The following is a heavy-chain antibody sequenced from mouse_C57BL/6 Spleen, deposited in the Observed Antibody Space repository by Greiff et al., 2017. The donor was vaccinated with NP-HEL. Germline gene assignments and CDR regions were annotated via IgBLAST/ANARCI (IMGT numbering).Heavy chain of an antibody. J-gene: IGHJ4*01. CDR3: AMGGRQLSMDY. V-gene: IGHV1-82*01. CDR2: IYPGDGDT. Sequence: QVQLQQSGPELVKPGASVKISCKASGYAFSSSWMNWVKQRPGKGLEWIGRIYPGDGDTNYNGKFKGKATLTADKSSSTAYMQLSSLTSEDSAVYFGAMGGRQLSMDYWGQGTSVTVSS. D-gene: IGHD3-2*01. CDR1: GYAFSSSW.